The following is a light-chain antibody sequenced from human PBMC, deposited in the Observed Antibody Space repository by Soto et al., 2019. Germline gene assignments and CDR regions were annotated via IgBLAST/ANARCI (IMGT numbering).Light chain of an antibody. CDR1: QSVSSN. CDR2: GAS. CDR3: QQYNDWPPLT. J-gene: IGKJ4*01. Sequence: EIVMTQSPATLSVSPGERATLSCRASQSVSSNLAWYQQKPGQAPRLLIYGASTRATGISARFSDSGSGTEFTLTISSLQSEDFAIYYCQQYNDWPPLTFGGGTKVEIK. V-gene: IGKV3-15*01.